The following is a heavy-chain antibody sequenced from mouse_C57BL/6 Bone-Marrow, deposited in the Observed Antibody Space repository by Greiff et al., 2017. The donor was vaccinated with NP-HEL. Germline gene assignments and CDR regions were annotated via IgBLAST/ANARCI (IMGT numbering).Heavy chain of an antibody. J-gene: IGHJ4*01. CDR2: IDPETGGT. Sequence: VKLMESGAELVRPGASVTLSCKASGYTFTDYEMHWVKQTPVHGLEWIGAIDPETGGTAYNQKFKGKAILTADKSSSTAYMELRSLTSEDSAVYYCTRSPITTVWGQGTSVTVSS. D-gene: IGHD1-1*01. V-gene: IGHV1-15*01. CDR1: GYTFTDYE. CDR3: TRSPITTV.